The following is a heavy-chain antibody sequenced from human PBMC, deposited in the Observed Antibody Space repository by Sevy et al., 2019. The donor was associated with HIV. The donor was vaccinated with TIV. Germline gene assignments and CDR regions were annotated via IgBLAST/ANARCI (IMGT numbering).Heavy chain of an antibody. D-gene: IGHD3-22*01. CDR1: GFIFSNAW. CDR2: IKSKYDGGTT. V-gene: IGHV3-15*07. CDR3: ATGGYYFDY. Sequence: GGSLRLSCTTSGFIFSNAWMNWVRQAPGKGLEWVGLIKSKYDGGTTDYAAPVKGRCTVSRDDSKNTVYLQMNSLKAEDTAIYYCATGGYYFDYWGQGTLVTVSS. J-gene: IGHJ4*02.